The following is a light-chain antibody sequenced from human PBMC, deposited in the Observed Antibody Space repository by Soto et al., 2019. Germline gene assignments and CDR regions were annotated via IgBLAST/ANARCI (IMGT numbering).Light chain of an antibody. Sequence: DIQMTQSPSTLSASVGDRVTITCRASQSISSWLAWYQQKPGKAPKLLIYDASSLESGVPSRFSGSGSGTEFPLTISSRKPDDFATYYCQQYNSYSPETFGQGTKVEIK. CDR3: QQYNSYSPET. J-gene: IGKJ1*01. CDR2: DAS. V-gene: IGKV1-5*01. CDR1: QSISSW.